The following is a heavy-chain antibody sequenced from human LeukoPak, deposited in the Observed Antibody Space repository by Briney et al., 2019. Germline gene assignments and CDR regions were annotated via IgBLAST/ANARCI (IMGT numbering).Heavy chain of an antibody. Sequence: GGSLRLSCAASGSTFSSYSMNWVRQAPGKGLEWVSSISSSSSYIYYADSVKGRFTISRDNAKNSLYLQMNSLRAEDTAVYYCARDTYYYDSSGYLYYFDYWGQGTLVTVSS. J-gene: IGHJ4*02. CDR2: ISSSSSYI. CDR3: ARDTYYYDSSGYLYYFDY. V-gene: IGHV3-21*01. D-gene: IGHD3-22*01. CDR1: GSTFSSYS.